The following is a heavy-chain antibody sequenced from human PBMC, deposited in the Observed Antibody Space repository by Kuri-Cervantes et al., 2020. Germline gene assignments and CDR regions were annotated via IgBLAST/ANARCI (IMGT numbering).Heavy chain of an antibody. V-gene: IGHV3-30-3*01. Sequence: GGSLRLSCEASGFTFSSYAMPWVRQAPGKGLEWVAVISYEGSNKNWADSVKGRFTISRDKSKNTLYLQMNSLRAEDSAVYYCARVPWRTLNRYGSVGSCYYFYYYMDVWGQGTTVTVSS. J-gene: IGHJ6*03. CDR1: GFTFSSYA. CDR3: ARVPWRTLNRYGSVGSCYYFYYYMDV. D-gene: IGHD2-15*01. CDR2: ISYEGSNK.